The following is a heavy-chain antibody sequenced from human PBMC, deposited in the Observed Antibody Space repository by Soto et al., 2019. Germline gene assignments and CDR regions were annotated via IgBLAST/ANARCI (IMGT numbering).Heavy chain of an antibody. CDR1: GFTFSDYY. D-gene: IGHD6-13*01. Sequence: QVLLVESGGGLVKPGGSLRLSCAASGFTFSDYYMSWIRQAPGKGLEWLSYISTSSSYINYADSVKGRFTISRDNAKNSLYLQMNRLRVEDTAVYYCAREGPGTSNWYVDSWGQGTLVTVSS. CDR2: ISTSSSYI. CDR3: AREGPGTSNWYVDS. V-gene: IGHV3-11*05. J-gene: IGHJ4*02.